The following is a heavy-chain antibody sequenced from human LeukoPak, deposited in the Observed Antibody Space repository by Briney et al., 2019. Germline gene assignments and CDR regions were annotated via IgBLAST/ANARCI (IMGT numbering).Heavy chain of an antibody. J-gene: IGHJ4*02. CDR1: GFTFSSYA. V-gene: IGHV3-23*01. CDR3: ALGAASAPLRFDY. D-gene: IGHD3-16*01. Sequence: SGGSLSLSCAASGFTFSSYAMSWVRQAPGQGLEWGLAISGSGGSTYYADSVKLRFTISSDNTTTTLHLQIMSLAAPDTSVYYPALGAASAPLRFDYWGQGTLVTVSS. CDR2: ISGSGGST.